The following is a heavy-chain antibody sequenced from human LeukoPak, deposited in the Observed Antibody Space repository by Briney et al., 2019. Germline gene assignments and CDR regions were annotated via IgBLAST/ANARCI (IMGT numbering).Heavy chain of an antibody. V-gene: IGHV3-21*01. CDR1: GFTFSSYT. Sequence: GGSLGLSCAASGFTFSSYTMTWVRQAPGKGLEWVSSISSSSSYIYYADSVKGRFTISRDNAKNSLYLQMNSLGAEDTAVYYCARSTVAATVAFDIWGQGTMVTVSS. D-gene: IGHD6-19*01. CDR3: ARSTVAATVAFDI. CDR2: ISSSSSYI. J-gene: IGHJ3*02.